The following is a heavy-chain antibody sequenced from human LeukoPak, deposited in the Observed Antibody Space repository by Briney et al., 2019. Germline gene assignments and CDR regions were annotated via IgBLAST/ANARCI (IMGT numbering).Heavy chain of an antibody. Sequence: GGSLRLSCAASGFTFSSYAMSWVRQAPGKGLEWVSAISGSGGSTYYADSVKGRFTISRDNSKNTLYLQMKSLRAEDTAVYYCAKDRVTMVRGVTDFDYWGQGTLVTVSS. J-gene: IGHJ4*02. CDR2: ISGSGGST. D-gene: IGHD3-10*01. V-gene: IGHV3-23*01. CDR1: GFTFSSYA. CDR3: AKDRVTMVRGVTDFDY.